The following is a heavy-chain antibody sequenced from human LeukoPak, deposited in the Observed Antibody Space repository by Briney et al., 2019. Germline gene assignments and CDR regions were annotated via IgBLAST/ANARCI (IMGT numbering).Heavy chain of an antibody. J-gene: IGHJ5*02. CDR1: DYSITNSW. V-gene: IGHV4-4*02. CDR2: IFHRGIP. CDR3: ARLWSS. Sequence: SETLSLTCAVSDYSITNSWWSWVRQSPGMRLEWIGQIFHRGIPNYNPSLKSRVTMSIDKSNNQVSLKMNSVTAADTAVYYCARLWSSWGQGTLVTVSS. D-gene: IGHD3-3*01.